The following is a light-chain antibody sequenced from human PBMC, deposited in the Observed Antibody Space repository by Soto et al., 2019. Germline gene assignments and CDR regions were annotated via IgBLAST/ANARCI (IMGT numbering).Light chain of an antibody. CDR3: QQYYSYPWT. Sequence: DIPMTQTPHPLSASVGVRVTITCRASQSISSWLAWYQQKPGKAPKVMIYKASSLESGVPSRFSGSGSGTECTLTISSLQPDDVATYYCQQYYSYPWTLGQGTKVDIK. CDR2: KAS. J-gene: IGKJ1*01. CDR1: QSISSW. V-gene: IGKV1-5*03.